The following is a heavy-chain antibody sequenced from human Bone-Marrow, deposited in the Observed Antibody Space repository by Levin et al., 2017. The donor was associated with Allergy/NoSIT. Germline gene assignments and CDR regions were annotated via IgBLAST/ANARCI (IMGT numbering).Heavy chain of an antibody. D-gene: IGHD3-3*01. CDR3: ARDRWDFWSGYYERYFQH. V-gene: IGHV3-7*01. Sequence: GGSLRLSCAASGFTFSSYWMSWVRQAPGKGLEWVANIKQDGSEKYYVDSVKGRFTISRDSAKNSLYLQMNSLRAEDTAVYYCARDRWDFWSGYYERYFQHWGQGTLVTVSS. J-gene: IGHJ1*01. CDR2: IKQDGSEK. CDR1: GFTFSSYW.